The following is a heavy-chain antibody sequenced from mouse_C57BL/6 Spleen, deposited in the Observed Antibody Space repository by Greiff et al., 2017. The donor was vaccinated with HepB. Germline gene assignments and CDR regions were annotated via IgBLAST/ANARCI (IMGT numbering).Heavy chain of an antibody. Sequence: EVQGVESGGDLVKPGGSLKLSCAASGFTFSSYGMSWVRQTPDKRLEWVATISSGGSYTYYPDSVKGRFTISRDNAKNTLYLQMSSRKSEETAMYYCARQNWEYFDYWGQGTTLTVSS. CDR2: ISSGGSYT. J-gene: IGHJ2*01. D-gene: IGHD4-1*01. V-gene: IGHV5-6*01. CDR3: ARQNWEYFDY. CDR1: GFTFSSYG.